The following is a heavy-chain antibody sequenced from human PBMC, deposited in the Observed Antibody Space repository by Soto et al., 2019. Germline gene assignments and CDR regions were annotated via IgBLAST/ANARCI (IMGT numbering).Heavy chain of an antibody. CDR3: ARQGAYYYDILTGYYRGAFDY. J-gene: IGHJ4*02. CDR1: GGSISSSSYY. V-gene: IGHV4-39*01. Sequence: LSLTCTVSGGSISSSSYYWGWIRQPPGKGLEWIGSIYYSGSTYYNPSLKSRVTISVDTSKNQFSLKLSSVTAADTAVYYCARQGAYYYDILTGYYRGAFDYWGQGTLVTVSS. CDR2: IYYSGST. D-gene: IGHD3-9*01.